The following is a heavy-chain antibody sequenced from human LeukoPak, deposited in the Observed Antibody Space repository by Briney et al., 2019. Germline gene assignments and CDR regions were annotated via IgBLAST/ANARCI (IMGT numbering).Heavy chain of an antibody. D-gene: IGHD6-6*01. Sequence: SVKVSCKASGGTFSSYAISWVRQAPGQGLEWMGGIIPIFGTANYAQKFQGRVTITTDESTSTAYMELSSLRPEDTAVYYCARDGQYSSSSRRSRYFDYWGQGTLVTVSS. CDR3: ARDGQYSSSSRRSRYFDY. V-gene: IGHV1-69*05. CDR2: IIPIFGTA. CDR1: GGTFSSYA. J-gene: IGHJ4*02.